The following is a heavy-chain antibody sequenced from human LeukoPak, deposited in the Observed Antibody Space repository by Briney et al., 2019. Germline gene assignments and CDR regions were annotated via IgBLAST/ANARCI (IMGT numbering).Heavy chain of an antibody. V-gene: IGHV4-61*01. D-gene: IGHD3-3*01. CDR1: GGSVSSGSYY. CDR3: ASGGNDLWSGYPWWFDP. Sequence: PSETLSLTCTVSGGSVSSGSYYWSWIRQPPGKGLEWIGYIYYSGSTNYNPSLKSRVTISVDTSKNQFSLKLSSVTAADTAVYYCASGGNDLWSGYPWWFDPWGQGTLVTVSS. CDR2: IYYSGST. J-gene: IGHJ5*02.